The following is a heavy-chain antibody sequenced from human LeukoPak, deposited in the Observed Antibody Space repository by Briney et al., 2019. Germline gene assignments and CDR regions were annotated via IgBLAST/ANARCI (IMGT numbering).Heavy chain of an antibody. CDR1: GCTFSSYS. CDR3: ARVTYGSGSQTFDY. V-gene: IGHV3-21*01. CDR2: ISSSSSYI. J-gene: IGHJ4*02. Sequence: GGSLRLSCAASGCTFSSYSMNWVRQAPGKGLEGVSSISSSSSYIYYAASVKGRFTISRDNAKNSLYLQMNSLRAEDTAVYYCARVTYGSGSQTFDYWGQGTLVTVSS. D-gene: IGHD3-10*01.